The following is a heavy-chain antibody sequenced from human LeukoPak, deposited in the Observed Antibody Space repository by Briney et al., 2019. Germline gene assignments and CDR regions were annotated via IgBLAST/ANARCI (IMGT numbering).Heavy chain of an antibody. CDR1: GFTFSNYG. D-gene: IGHD2-15*01. CDR2: ISGSGGNT. Sequence: PGGSLRLSCAASGFTFSNYGMNWVRQAPGKGLEWVSAISGSGGNTDYADSVKGRFTISRDNSKNTLYLQMNSLRAEDTAVYYCARAYCSGGSCYPYYYYMDVWGKGTTVTISS. CDR3: ARAYCSGGSCYPYYYYMDV. V-gene: IGHV3-23*01. J-gene: IGHJ6*03.